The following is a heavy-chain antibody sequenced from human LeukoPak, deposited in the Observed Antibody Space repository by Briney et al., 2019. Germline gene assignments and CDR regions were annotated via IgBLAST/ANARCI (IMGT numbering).Heavy chain of an antibody. J-gene: IGHJ5*02. V-gene: IGHV1-18*01. D-gene: IGHD3-10*01. CDR1: GYTFTSYG. Sequence: VASVKVSCKASGYTFTSYGISWARQAPGQGLEWMGWISAYNGNTNYAQKLQGRVTMTTDTSTSTAYMELRSLRSDDTAVYYCAREIEPGLYGSGSYYNFPNWFDPWGQGTLVTVSS. CDR2: ISAYNGNT. CDR3: AREIEPGLYGSGSYYNFPNWFDP.